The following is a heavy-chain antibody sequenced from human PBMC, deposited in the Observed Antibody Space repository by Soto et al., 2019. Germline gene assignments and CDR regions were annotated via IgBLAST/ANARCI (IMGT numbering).Heavy chain of an antibody. CDR3: ATDISGYYPSWFDP. CDR2: ISVSGGNT. CDR1: GFTFSSYA. Sequence: GGSLRLSCAVSGFTFSSYAMSWVRQAPGKGLEWVSTISVSGGNTYYADSVKGRFTISRDNSKNTLYLQMNSLRAEDTAVYYCATDISGYYPSWFDPWGQGTLVTVSS. V-gene: IGHV3-23*01. J-gene: IGHJ5*02. D-gene: IGHD3-22*01.